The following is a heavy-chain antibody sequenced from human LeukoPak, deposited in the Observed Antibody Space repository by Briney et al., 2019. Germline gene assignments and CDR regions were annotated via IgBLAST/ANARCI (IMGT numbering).Heavy chain of an antibody. V-gene: IGHV7-4-1*02. J-gene: IGHJ3*02. D-gene: IGHD3-22*01. Sequence: ASVKVSCKASGYTFTSYAMNWVRQAPGQGLEWMGWINTNTGNPTYAQGFTGRFVFSLDTSVSTAYLQISSLKAEDTAVYYCARPAYSGYYPQGSNDAFDIWGQGTMVTVSS. CDR2: INTNTGNP. CDR3: ARPAYSGYYPQGSNDAFDI. CDR1: GYTFTSYA.